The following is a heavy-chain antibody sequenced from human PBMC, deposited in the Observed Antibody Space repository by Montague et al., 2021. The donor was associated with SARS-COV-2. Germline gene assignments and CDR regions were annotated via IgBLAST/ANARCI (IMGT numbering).Heavy chain of an antibody. D-gene: IGHD4-23*01. CDR2: IDWDDDK. V-gene: IGHV2-70*11. CDR1: GFSLNTSGMC. J-gene: IGHJ4*02. CDR3: ARIYVTTAVTRAFDY. Sequence: PALVKPTQTLTLTCTFSGFSLNTSGMCVSWIRQPPGKALEWLTRIDWDDDKYYSTSLKTRLTISKDTSKNQVVLTMTNMDPVDTATYYCARIYVTTAVTRAFDYWGQGTLVTVSS.